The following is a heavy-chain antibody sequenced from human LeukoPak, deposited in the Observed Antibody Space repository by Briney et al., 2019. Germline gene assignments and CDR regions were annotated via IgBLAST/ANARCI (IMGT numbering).Heavy chain of an antibody. D-gene: IGHD2-21*01. J-gene: IGHJ4*02. CDR1: GITLSHYG. Sequence: QSGGSLRLFCALSGITLSHYGMRWARRSPGKGLEWVAGISDSRGWKKYADSVKGRFTISRDNPKNTLYLQMNSLRPEDTAVYFCAKRGVVIRAILVGFHKEAYYFDSWGQGVLVTVSS. CDR2: ISDSRGWK. CDR3: AKRGVVIRAILVGFHKEAYYFDS. V-gene: IGHV3-23*01.